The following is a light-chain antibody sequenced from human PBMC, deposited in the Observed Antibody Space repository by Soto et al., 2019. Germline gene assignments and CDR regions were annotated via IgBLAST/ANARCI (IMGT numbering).Light chain of an antibody. Sequence: ENVLTQSPATLSVSPGERATLSCRASQSVSSNLARYQQKPGQAPRLLIYGASTRATGIPARFSGSGSGTEFTLTISSLQSEDFAVYYCQQYNNWPPITFGQGTRLEIK. J-gene: IGKJ5*01. V-gene: IGKV3-15*01. CDR2: GAS. CDR1: QSVSSN. CDR3: QQYNNWPPIT.